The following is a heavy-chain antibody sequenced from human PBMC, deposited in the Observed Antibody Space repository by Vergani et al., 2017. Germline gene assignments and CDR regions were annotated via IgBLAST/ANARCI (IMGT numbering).Heavy chain of an antibody. CDR2: VDPEDGET. CDR1: GYTFTDYY. V-gene: IGHV1-69-2*01. J-gene: IGHJ1*01. Sequence: EVQLVQSGAEVQKPGATVKISCKVSGYTFTDYYMHWVQQAPGKGLEWMGLVDPEDGETIYAEKFQGRVTITADTSTDTAYMELSSLRSEDTAVYYCATPAGNGYSDGLKYFQHWGQGTLVTVSS. D-gene: IGHD5-18*01. CDR3: ATPAGNGYSDGLKYFQH.